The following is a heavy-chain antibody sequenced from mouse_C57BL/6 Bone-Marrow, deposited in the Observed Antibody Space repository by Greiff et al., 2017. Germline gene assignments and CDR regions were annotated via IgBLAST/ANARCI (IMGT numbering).Heavy chain of an antibody. CDR2: ILPGRGST. J-gene: IGHJ4*01. CDR1: GYTFTGYW. V-gene: IGHV1-9*01. CDR3: AYSEYAMDY. Sequence: QVQLKQSGAELMKPGASVKLSCKATGYTFTGYWIEWVKQRPGHGLEWIGEILPGRGSTNYNEKFKGKATFTEDTSSNTAYRQLSSLTTEDSAIDYWAYSEYAMDYWGQGTSVTVSS. D-gene: IGHD3-2*02.